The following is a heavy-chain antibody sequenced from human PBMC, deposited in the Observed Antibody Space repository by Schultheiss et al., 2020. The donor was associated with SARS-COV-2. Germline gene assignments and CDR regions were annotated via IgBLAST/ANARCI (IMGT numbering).Heavy chain of an antibody. D-gene: IGHD1-26*01. CDR3: ARDRGVYYYYGMDV. V-gene: IGHV1-18*01. Sequence: ASVKVSCKASGYTFISYGISWVRQAPGQGLEWMGWISAYNGNTNYAQKLQGRVTMTTDTSTSTAYMELRSLRSDDTAVYYCARDRGVYYYYGMDVWGQGTTVTVSS. CDR1: GYTFISYG. CDR2: ISAYNGNT. J-gene: IGHJ6*02.